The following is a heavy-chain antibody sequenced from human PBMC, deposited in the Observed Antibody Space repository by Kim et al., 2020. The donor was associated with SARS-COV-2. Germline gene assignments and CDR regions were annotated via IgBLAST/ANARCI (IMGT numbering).Heavy chain of an antibody. CDR3: ARVYTIFGEGMDV. J-gene: IGHJ6*02. CDR1: GFSFTYYN. D-gene: IGHD3-3*01. Sequence: GGSLRLSCAASGFSFTYYNMNWVRQAPGRGLEWLAHFSSRSSAIYYADSVKGRFTISSDNAKTSLYLQMNSLRDEDTAMYYCARVYTIFGEGMDVWGQGTTVTVSS. CDR2: FSSRSSAI. V-gene: IGHV3-48*02.